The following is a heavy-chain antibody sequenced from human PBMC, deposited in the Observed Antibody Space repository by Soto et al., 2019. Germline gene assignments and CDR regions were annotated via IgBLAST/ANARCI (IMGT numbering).Heavy chain of an antibody. CDR2: IDPSDSYT. V-gene: IGHV5-10-1*01. Sequence: PGESLKISCKGSGYSFTSYWISWVRQMPGKGLEWMGRIDPSDSYTNYSPSFQGHVTISADKSISTAYLQWSSLKASDTAMYYCARVDTAMVNFDYWGQGTPVTVSS. CDR1: GYSFTSYW. D-gene: IGHD5-18*01. J-gene: IGHJ4*02. CDR3: ARVDTAMVNFDY.